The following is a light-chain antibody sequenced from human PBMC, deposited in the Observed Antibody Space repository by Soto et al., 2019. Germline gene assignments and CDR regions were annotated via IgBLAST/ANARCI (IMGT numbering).Light chain of an antibody. CDR1: GSDIGTYNY. Sequence: QSALTQPASVSGSPGQSITISCIGSGSDIGTYNYVSWYQQHPGKAPKLLIYAVSNRPSGVSSRFSGSKSGITASLTISGLQAEDEADYYCSSFTLSTFGVFGTGTKLTVL. V-gene: IGLV2-14*01. J-gene: IGLJ1*01. CDR3: SSFTLSTFGV. CDR2: AVS.